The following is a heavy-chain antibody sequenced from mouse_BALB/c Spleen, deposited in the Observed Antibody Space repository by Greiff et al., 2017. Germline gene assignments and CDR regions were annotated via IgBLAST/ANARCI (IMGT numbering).Heavy chain of an antibody. V-gene: IGHV1-87*01. D-gene: IGHD2-14*01. CDR2: IYPGDGDT. Sequence: VQLQQSGAELARPGASVKLSCKASGYTFTSYWMQWVKQRPGQGLEWIGAIYPGDGDTRYTQKFKGKATLTADKSSSTAYMQLSSLASEDSAVYYCAYYRYDVNYWGQGTTLTVSS. J-gene: IGHJ2*01. CDR1: GYTFTSYW. CDR3: AYYRYDVNY.